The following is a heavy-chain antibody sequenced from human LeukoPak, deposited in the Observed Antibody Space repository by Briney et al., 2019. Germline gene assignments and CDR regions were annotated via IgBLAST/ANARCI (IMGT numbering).Heavy chain of an antibody. J-gene: IGHJ6*02. V-gene: IGHV1-18*01. D-gene: IGHD6-19*01. CDR1: GYTFTSYG. CDR3: ARGMAGTPYYYGMDV. Sequence: ASVKASCKASGYTFTSYGISWVRQAPGQGLEWMGWISAYNGNTNYAQKLQGRVTMTTDTSTSTAYMELRSLRSDDTAVYYCARGMAGTPYYYGMDVWGQGTTVTVSS. CDR2: ISAYNGNT.